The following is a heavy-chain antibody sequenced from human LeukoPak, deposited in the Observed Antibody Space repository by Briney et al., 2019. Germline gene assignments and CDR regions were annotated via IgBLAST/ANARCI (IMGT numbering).Heavy chain of an antibody. J-gene: IGHJ3*01. D-gene: IGHD3-10*01. CDR2: IYHSGST. CDR1: GGSISPFY. V-gene: IGHV4-59*08. Sequence: SETLSLTCTVSGGSISPFYWSWIRQPPGKGLEWIGYIYHSGSTNYNPSLESRVTMSVDTSKNQFSLGLSSVTAADTAVYYCARSSYGNDAFDFWGQGTMVTVSS. CDR3: ARSSYGNDAFDF.